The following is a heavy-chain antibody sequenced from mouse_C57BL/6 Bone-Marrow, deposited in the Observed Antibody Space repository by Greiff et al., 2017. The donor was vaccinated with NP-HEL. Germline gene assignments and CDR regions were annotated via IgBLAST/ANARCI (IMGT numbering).Heavy chain of an antibody. D-gene: IGHD1-1*01. Sequence: VQLQQPGAELVKPGASVKVSCKASGYTFTSYWMHWVKQRPGQGLEWIGRIHPSDSDTNYNQKFKGKATLTVDKSSSTAYMQLSSLTSEDSAGYYCAIRILRYPWYFDVWGTGTTVTVSS. CDR2: IHPSDSDT. V-gene: IGHV1-74*01. CDR3: AIRILRYPWYFDV. J-gene: IGHJ1*03. CDR1: GYTFTSYW.